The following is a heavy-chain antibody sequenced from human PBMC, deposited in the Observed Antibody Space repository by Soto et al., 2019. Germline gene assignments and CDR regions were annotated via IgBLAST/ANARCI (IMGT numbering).Heavy chain of an antibody. CDR3: ARDSGNSRTRRMNNWFDP. V-gene: IGHV3-30-3*01. CDR1: GFIFSSYA. J-gene: IGHJ5*02. D-gene: IGHD3-10*01. Sequence: QVQLVESGGGVVQPGRSLRLSCAASGFIFSSYAMHWVRQAPGKGLEWVAVISYDGSNKYFADSVKGRFTISRDNSENTLYLQMNSLRDEQTAVYYCARDSGNSRTRRMNNWFDPWGQGSLVTVSS. CDR2: ISYDGSNK.